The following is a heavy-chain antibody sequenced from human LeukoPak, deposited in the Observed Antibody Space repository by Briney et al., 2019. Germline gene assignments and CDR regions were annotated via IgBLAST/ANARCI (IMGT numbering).Heavy chain of an antibody. CDR2: ISSSSSYI. CDR3: AREGSSGSVD. D-gene: IGHD6-19*01. V-gene: IGHV3-21*01. J-gene: IGHJ4*02. CDR1: GFTFSNAW. Sequence: GGSLRLSCAASGFTFSNAWMSWVRQAPGKGLEWVSSISSSSSYIYYADSVKGRFTISRDNAKNSLYLQMNSLRAEDTAVYYCAREGSSGSVDWGQGTLVTVSS.